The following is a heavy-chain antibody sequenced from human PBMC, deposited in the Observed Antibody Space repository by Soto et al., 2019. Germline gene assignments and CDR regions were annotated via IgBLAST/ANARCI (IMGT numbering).Heavy chain of an antibody. Sequence: EVQLVESGGGLVQPGRSLRLSCAASGFTFNNYAMHWVRQAPGKGLEWVSGITWNSGSIGYADSVKGRFTISSDNAKNSLYLQMNSLRAEDTAFYYCAKEWRSSSSLPRIDYWGQGTLVTVSS. CDR2: ITWNSGSI. D-gene: IGHD6-6*01. J-gene: IGHJ4*02. V-gene: IGHV3-9*01. CDR3: AKEWRSSSSLPRIDY. CDR1: GFTFNNYA.